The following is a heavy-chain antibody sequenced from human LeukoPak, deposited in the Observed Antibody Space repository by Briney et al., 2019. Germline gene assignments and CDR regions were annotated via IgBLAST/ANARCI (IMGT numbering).Heavy chain of an antibody. D-gene: IGHD3-3*01. Sequence: SVKVSCKASGGTFSSYAISWVRQAPGQGLEWMGGIIPIFGTANYAQKFQGRVTITADKSTSTAYMELSSLRSEDTAVYYCARSRVYYDFWSGYLPHSMFVNDAFDIWGQGTMVTVSS. CDR2: IIPIFGTA. J-gene: IGHJ3*02. V-gene: IGHV1-69*06. CDR3: ARSRVYYDFWSGYLPHSMFVNDAFDI. CDR1: GGTFSSYA.